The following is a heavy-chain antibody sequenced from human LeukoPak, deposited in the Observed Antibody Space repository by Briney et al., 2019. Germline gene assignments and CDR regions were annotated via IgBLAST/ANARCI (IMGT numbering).Heavy chain of an antibody. D-gene: IGHD5-24*01. CDR3: AKLLGTATTYDY. Sequence: GGSLRLSCAASGFIFSNAWMSWVRQAPGKGLEWVASINPDGSQKLYVDSVKGRFTISRDNTKSSLYLQMNSLGAEDTAMYYCAKLLGTATTYDYWGQGTRVTVSS. J-gene: IGHJ4*02. CDR2: INPDGSQK. CDR1: GFIFSNAW. V-gene: IGHV3-7*01.